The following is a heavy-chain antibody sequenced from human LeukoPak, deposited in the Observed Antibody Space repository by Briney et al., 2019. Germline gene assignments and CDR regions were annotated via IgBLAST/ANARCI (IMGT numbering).Heavy chain of an antibody. CDR2: ISGSGRSI. V-gene: IGHV3-48*03. CDR3: ARTYCSGGSCQFDF. CDR1: GYTFSSYE. Sequence: GGSLRLSCAASGYTFSSYEITWVRQAPGKGLEWVSYISGSGRSIYYADSVKGRFTISRDNARNSVYLQMSSLRAEDTAVYYCARTYCSGGSCQFDFWGQGTLVTVSS. J-gene: IGHJ4*02. D-gene: IGHD2-15*01.